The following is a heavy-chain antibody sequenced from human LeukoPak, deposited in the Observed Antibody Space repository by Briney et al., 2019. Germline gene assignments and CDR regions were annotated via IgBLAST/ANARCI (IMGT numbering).Heavy chain of an antibody. J-gene: IGHJ3*01. CDR3: ATGIAVSPDAFHL. D-gene: IGHD6-19*01. CDR1: GFTFTSSA. CDR2: IVVGSGNT. V-gene: IGHV1-58*01. Sequence: VASVKVSCKASGFTFTSSAVQWVRQARGQRLEWIGWIVVGSGNTNYAQKFQERVTITRDMSTSTAYMELSSLTSEDTAMYYCATGIAVSPDAFHLWGQGTMVTVSS.